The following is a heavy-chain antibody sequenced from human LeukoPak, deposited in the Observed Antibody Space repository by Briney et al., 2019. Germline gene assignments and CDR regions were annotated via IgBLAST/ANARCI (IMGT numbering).Heavy chain of an antibody. CDR1: GGSFSGYY. D-gene: IGHD3-3*01. V-gene: IGHV4-34*01. Sequence: SETLSLTCAVYGGSFSGYYWSWIRQPPGKGLEWIGEVNDSGTTNYNPSLKSRVTISVDTSKSQFSLKLTSVTAADTAVYYCARPYYDFWSGYYIGGYFDYWGQGTLVTVSS. CDR3: ARPYYDFWSGYYIGGYFDY. CDR2: VNDSGTT. J-gene: IGHJ4*02.